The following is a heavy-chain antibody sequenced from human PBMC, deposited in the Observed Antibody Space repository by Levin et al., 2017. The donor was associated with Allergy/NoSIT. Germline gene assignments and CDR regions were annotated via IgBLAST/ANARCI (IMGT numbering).Heavy chain of an antibody. J-gene: IGHJ6*02. V-gene: IGHV3-23*01. D-gene: IGHD2-2*01. Sequence: SCAASGFTFSSYAMTWVRQAPGKGLEWVSSITGSGGSTYYADSVKGRFTISRDNSNNTLFLQMNSLRAEDTALYYCAKGDAPGYCSGTTCHYHHRTGKRQSAISSDTSNNTRFINMNIRRAEVTALYYFAKGDAPGYCSGTTCYYYYAMDVWGQGTTVTVSS. CDR2: ITGSGGST. CDR1: GFTFSSYA. CDR3: AKGDAPGYCSGTTCHYHHRTGKRQSAISSDTSNNTRFINMNIRRAEVTALYYFAKGDAPGYCSGTTCYYYYAMDV.